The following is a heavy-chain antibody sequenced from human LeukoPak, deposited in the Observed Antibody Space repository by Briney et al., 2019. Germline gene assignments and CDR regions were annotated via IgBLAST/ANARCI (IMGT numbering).Heavy chain of an antibody. J-gene: IGHJ4*02. CDR1: GGSFSGYY. CDR3: ARGPRGAYFVVVTALDY. D-gene: IGHD2-21*02. CDR2: INHSGST. Sequence: SETLSLTCAVYGGSFSGYYWSWIRQPPGKGLEWIGEINHSGSTNHNPSLKSRVTISVDTSKNQFSLKLSSVTAADTAVYYCARGPRGAYFVVVTALDYWGQGTLVTVSS. V-gene: IGHV4-34*01.